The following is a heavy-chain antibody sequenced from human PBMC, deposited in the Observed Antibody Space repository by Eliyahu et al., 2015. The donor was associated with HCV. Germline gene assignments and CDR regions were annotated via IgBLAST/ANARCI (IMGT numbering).Heavy chain of an antibody. CDR2: IRSTAYGVTT. D-gene: IGHD1-14*01. V-gene: IGHV3-49*05. J-gene: IGHJ1*01. CDR1: GFTFGDYT. CDR3: TTSDGRNES. Sequence: EVQLVESGGDLVKPGRSLRLSCTASGFTFGDYTMSWFRQAPGKGLEWVGLIRSTAYGVTTEYAASVKGRLTISRDDSKSVAYLQMNSLKTEDTAVYYCTTSDGRNESWGQGTLVTVSS.